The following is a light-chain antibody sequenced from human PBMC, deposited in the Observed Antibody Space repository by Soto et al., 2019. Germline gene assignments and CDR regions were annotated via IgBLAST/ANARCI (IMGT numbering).Light chain of an antibody. CDR2: DAS. V-gene: IGKV1-5*01. CDR1: HNIERW. CDR3: QQFAISTT. J-gene: IGKJ1*01. Sequence: IQMAQSPCTLSACVVDSVTITFRASHNIERWMAWYRQKPGKASSLLIFDASTLHSGVPSRFSGSGSGTDFTLTISSLQPDDFATYYCQQFAISTTFGQGTKVDIK.